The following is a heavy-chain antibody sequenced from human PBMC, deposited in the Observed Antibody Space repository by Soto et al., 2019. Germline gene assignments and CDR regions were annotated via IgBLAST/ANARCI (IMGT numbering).Heavy chain of an antibody. Sequence: SQILSLTCAISGDSVSSNSAAWNWIRQSPSRGLEWLGRTYYRSKWYNDYAVSVKSRITINPDTSKNQFSLQLNSVTPEDTAVYYCARDIEQWLVQGGGAFDIWGQGTMVTVSS. CDR3: ARDIEQWLVQGGGAFDI. D-gene: IGHD6-19*01. V-gene: IGHV6-1*01. J-gene: IGHJ3*02. CDR1: GDSVSSNSAA. CDR2: TYYRSKWYN.